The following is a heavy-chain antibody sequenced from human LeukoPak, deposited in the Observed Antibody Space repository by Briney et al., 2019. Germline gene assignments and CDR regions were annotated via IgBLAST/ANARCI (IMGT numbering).Heavy chain of an antibody. CDR3: VKVGGCSGGSCYSGLWVFDY. D-gene: IGHD2-15*01. Sequence: GGSLRLSCSASGFTFNNYAMHWVRQAPGKGLEYISTIDNNWIFTYYADSVKDRFTVSRDNSKNTLYLQMSCLRAEDTAVYYCVKVGGCSGGSCYSGLWVFDYWGQGTLVTVSS. CDR2: IDNNWIFT. J-gene: IGHJ4*02. CDR1: GFTFNNYA. V-gene: IGHV3-64D*09.